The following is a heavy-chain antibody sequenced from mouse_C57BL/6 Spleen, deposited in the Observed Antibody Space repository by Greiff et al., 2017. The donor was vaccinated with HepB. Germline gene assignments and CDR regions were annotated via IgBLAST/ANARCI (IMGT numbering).Heavy chain of an antibody. CDR3: AREGGMYYFDY. J-gene: IGHJ2*01. CDR2: IYPGDGDT. CDR1: GYAFSSSW. V-gene: IGHV1-82*01. Sequence: VQLQESGPELVKPGASVKISCKASGYAFSSSWMNWVKQRPGKGLEWIGRIYPGDGDTNYNGKFKGKATLTADKSSSTAYMQLSSLTSEDSAVYFCAREGGMYYFDYWGQGTTLTVSS.